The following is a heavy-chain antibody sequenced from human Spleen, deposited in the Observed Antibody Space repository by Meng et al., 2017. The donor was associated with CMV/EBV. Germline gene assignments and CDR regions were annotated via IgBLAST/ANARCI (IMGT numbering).Heavy chain of an antibody. CDR1: GFTFNNYA. J-gene: IGHJ4*02. Sequence: GGSLRLSCAASGFTFNNYAVHWVRQAPGKGPEWLTFIRYDGSDRRYADSVKGRFTISRDNSKNTVYLQMDSLRAEDTAIFYCARDAAAGTAMGIFDFWGRGTLVTVSS. CDR2: IRYDGSDR. D-gene: IGHD5-18*01. CDR3: ARDAAAGTAMGIFDF. V-gene: IGHV3-30*02.